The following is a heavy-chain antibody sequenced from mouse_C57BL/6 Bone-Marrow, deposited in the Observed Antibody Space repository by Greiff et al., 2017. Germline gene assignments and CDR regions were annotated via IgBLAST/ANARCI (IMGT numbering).Heavy chain of an antibody. CDR3: ARRGTDYYAMDY. J-gene: IGHJ4*01. CDR2: ISSGGSYT. D-gene: IGHD4-1*01. CDR1: GFTFSSYG. Sequence: EVKLMESGGDLVKPGGSLKLSCAASGFTFSSYGMSWVRQTPDKRLEWVATISSGGSYTYYPDNLKGRFTISRDNAKNTLYLQMSSLKSEDTAVYYCARRGTDYYAMDYWGQGTSVTVSS. V-gene: IGHV5-6*02.